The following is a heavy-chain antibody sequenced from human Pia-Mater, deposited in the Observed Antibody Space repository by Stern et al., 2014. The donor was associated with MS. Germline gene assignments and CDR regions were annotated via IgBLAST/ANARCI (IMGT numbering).Heavy chain of an antibody. CDR2: ISGSDGST. CDR3: AKVYGSVPFDY. V-gene: IGHV3-23*04. CDR1: GFTFSSYA. J-gene: IGHJ4*02. Sequence: EVQLVESGGTLVQPGGSLRLSCAASGFTFSSYAMSWVRQAPGKGLEWVSVISGSDGSTFYADSVKGRFTISRDNSKNTLFLQMNSLRAEDTAVYYCAKVYGSVPFDYWGQGTLVTVSS. D-gene: IGHD5/OR15-5a*01.